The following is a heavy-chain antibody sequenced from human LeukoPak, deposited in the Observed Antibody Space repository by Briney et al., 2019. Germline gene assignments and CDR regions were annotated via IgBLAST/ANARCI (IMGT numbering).Heavy chain of an antibody. CDR3: ASGTHYYDSSGYYSRPGYFDY. CDR1: GYSFTSYW. V-gene: IGHV5-51*01. Sequence: GESLKISCKGSGYSFTSYWIGWVRQMPGKGLEWMGIIYPGDSDTRYSPSFQGQVTISADKSISTAYLQWSSLKASDTAMYYCASGTHYYDSSGYYSRPGYFDYWGQGTLVTVSS. D-gene: IGHD3-22*01. J-gene: IGHJ4*02. CDR2: IYPGDSDT.